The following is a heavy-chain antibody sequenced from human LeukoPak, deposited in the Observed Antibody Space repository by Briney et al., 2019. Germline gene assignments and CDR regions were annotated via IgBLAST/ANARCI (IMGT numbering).Heavy chain of an antibody. V-gene: IGHV4-34*01. J-gene: IGHJ4*02. D-gene: IGHD3-3*01. Sequence: KASETLSLTCAVYGGSFSGYYWSWIRQPPGKGLEWIGEINHSGSTNYNPSLKSRVTISVDTSKNQFSLKLSSVTAADTAVYYCAGAAYDFWSGYSGHWGQGTLVTVSS. CDR3: AGAAYDFWSGYSGH. CDR1: GGSFSGYY. CDR2: INHSGST.